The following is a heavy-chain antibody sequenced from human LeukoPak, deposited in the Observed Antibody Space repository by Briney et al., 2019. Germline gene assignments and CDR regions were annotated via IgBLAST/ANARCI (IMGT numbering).Heavy chain of an antibody. Sequence: KSSETLSLTCTVSGGSISSSSYHWGWIRQPPGKGLEWIGSIYYSGSTYYNPSLKSRVTISVDTSKNQFSLKLSSVTAADTAVYYCARRPKNYYYDTTYYFDYWGQGTLVTVSS. CDR2: IYYSGST. CDR1: GGSISSSSYH. V-gene: IGHV4-39*01. CDR3: ARRPKNYYYDTTYYFDY. D-gene: IGHD3-22*01. J-gene: IGHJ4*02.